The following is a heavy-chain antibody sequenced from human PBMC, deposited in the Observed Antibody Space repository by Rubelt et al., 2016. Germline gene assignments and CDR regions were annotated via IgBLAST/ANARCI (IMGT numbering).Heavy chain of an antibody. V-gene: IGHV2-70*15. CDR3: ARRFAYYDVLTGYSQYYFDY. CDR1: GFSLSTSGMC. D-gene: IGHD3-9*01. J-gene: IGHJ4*02. Sequence: QVTLRESGPALVKPTQTLTLTCTFSGFSLSTSGMCVSWIRQPPGKALEWLARIDWDDDKYYSTSLKTRLTISKDTSKNQVVLTMTHMDPVDTATYYCARRFAYYDVLTGYSQYYFDYWGQGTLVTVSS. CDR2: IDWDDDK.